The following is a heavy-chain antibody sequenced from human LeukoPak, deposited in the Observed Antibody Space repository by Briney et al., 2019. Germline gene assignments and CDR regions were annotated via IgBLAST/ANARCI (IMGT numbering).Heavy chain of an antibody. Sequence: GGSLRLSCAASGFTFSSYAMHWVRQAPGKGLEWVAVILYDGSNKYYEDSVKGRFTISRDNSKNTLYPQMNSLRPEDTAVYYCASGSYYYGSGADYWGQGTLVTVSS. D-gene: IGHD3-10*01. CDR1: GFTFSSYA. V-gene: IGHV3-30-3*01. CDR2: ILYDGSNK. CDR3: ASGSYYYGSGADY. J-gene: IGHJ4*02.